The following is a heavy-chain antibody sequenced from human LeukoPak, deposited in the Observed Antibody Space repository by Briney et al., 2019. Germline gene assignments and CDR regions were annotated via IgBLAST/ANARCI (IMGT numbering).Heavy chain of an antibody. CDR3: ARGARGNNFFDY. J-gene: IGHJ4*02. Sequence: PGGSLRLSCAASGFTFSSYWMHWVRQTPGKGLVWVSRVNSDESSTPCADSVKGRFTISRDNAKNTLYLQMNSLSAEDTAVYYCARGARGNNFFDYWGQGTVVTVSS. CDR2: VNSDESST. V-gene: IGHV3-74*01. CDR1: GFTFSSYW. D-gene: IGHD1-26*01.